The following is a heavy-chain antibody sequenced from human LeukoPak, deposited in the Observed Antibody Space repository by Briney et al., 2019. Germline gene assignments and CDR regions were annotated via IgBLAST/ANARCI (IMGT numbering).Heavy chain of an antibody. CDR1: GFTFSSYT. CDR2: ISYDGSNE. D-gene: IGHD1-26*01. J-gene: IGHJ5*02. Sequence: GRSLRLSCAASGFTFSSYTMHWVRQAPGKGLEWVAVISYDGSNEYYADSVKGRFTISRDNSKNTLYLQMNSLRAEDTAVYYCARDGASLNWFDPWGQETLITVSS. CDR3: ARDGASLNWFDP. V-gene: IGHV3-30-3*01.